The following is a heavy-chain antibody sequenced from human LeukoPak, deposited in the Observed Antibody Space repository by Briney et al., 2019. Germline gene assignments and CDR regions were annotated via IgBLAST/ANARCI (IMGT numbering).Heavy chain of an antibody. CDR1: AFTFDDYA. Sequence: PGGSLRLSCAASAFTFDDYAMHLVRQAPGKGLEWVSGISWNSGSIGYADSVKGRFTISRDNAKNSLYLQMNSLRAEDTALYYCAKSAYYYDSSGYYLSGAPFDYWGQGTLVTVSS. CDR3: AKSAYYYDSSGYYLSGAPFDY. V-gene: IGHV3-9*01. CDR2: ISWNSGSI. D-gene: IGHD3-22*01. J-gene: IGHJ4*02.